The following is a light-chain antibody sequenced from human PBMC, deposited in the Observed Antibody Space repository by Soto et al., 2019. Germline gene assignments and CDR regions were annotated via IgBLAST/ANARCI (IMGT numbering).Light chain of an antibody. CDR3: QQYNTYSRT. J-gene: IGKJ2*02. CDR1: QSINTW. CDR2: KAS. Sequence: DIQMTQSPSTLSASVGDRVTITCRVSQSINTWLAWYQHKPGKAPKLLIYKASSLEGGVPSRFSGSGSGTEFTLTISSLQPDDFATYYCQQYNTYSRTFGQGTKVETK. V-gene: IGKV1-5*03.